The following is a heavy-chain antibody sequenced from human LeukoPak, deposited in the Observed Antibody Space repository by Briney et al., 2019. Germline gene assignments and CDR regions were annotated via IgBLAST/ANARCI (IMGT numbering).Heavy chain of an antibody. CDR2: ISSSSRTI. CDR1: GFTISSYS. CDR3: AKVADYYYYYYMDV. Sequence: GGSLRLSCAASGFTISSYSMNWVRQAPGKGLEWLSYISSSSRTIYYADSVKGRFTISRDNSKNTLYLQMNSLRAEDTAVYYCAKVADYYYYYYMDVWGKGTTVTISS. J-gene: IGHJ6*03. V-gene: IGHV3-48*01.